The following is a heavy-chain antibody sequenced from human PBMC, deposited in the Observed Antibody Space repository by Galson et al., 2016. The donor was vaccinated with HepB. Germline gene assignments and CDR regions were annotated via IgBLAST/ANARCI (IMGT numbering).Heavy chain of an antibody. D-gene: IGHD3-10*01. V-gene: IGHV3-23*01. J-gene: IGHJ4*02. CDR2: SSGSGGGT. CDR1: GFSISSYA. Sequence: SLRLSCAASGFSISSYAMSWVRQAPGKGLEWVSGSSGSGGGTHYADSVKGRFSISRDNSKNALYLQMNSLRADDTAVYHCAKGGTGSGSFWAGNWGQGILVTVSS. CDR3: AKGGTGSGSFWAGN.